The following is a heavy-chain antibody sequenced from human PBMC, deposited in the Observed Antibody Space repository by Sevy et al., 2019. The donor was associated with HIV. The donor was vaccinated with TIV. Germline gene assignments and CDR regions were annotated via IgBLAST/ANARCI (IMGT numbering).Heavy chain of an antibody. V-gene: IGHV4-38-2*02. Sequence: SETLSLTCSVSGFSISSGYFWGWVRQPPGKGLEWIGSIYLTGTTYYNPSLKRRVTISVDTSKNQISRRLSSVTAADAAVYYCARVLLRLGELSSMDSWGQGTPVTVSS. D-gene: IGHD3-16*02. CDR3: ARVLLRLGELSSMDS. CDR2: IYLTGTT. J-gene: IGHJ4*02. CDR1: GFSISSGYF.